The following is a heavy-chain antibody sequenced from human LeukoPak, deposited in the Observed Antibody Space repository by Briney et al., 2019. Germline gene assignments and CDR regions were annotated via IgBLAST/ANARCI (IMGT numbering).Heavy chain of an antibody. D-gene: IGHD3-10*01. CDR3: ARDLLTITMVRGVTSNWFDP. Sequence: ASVKVSCKASGYTFTSYGISWVRQAPGQGLEWMGWISAYNGNTNYAQKLQGRVTMTTDTSTSTAYMELMSLRSDDTAVYYCARDLLTITMVRGVTSNWFDPWGQGTLVTVSS. CDR1: GYTFTSYG. CDR2: ISAYNGNT. V-gene: IGHV1-18*01. J-gene: IGHJ5*02.